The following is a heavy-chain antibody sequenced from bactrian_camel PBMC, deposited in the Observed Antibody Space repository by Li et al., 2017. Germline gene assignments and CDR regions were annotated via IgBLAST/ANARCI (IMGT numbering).Heavy chain of an antibody. D-gene: IGHD4*01. CDR1: GDTNNKHC. Sequence: QVQLVESGGGSVQAGGSLGLSCIVSGDTNNKHCVGWFRQAPGKEREAVADIDSDGYITYEDFVMGRFTVSVDSAKDVFYLEMSSLKPEDSGLYYCAATLWYSDYGVPDCPSAPKPMSDYKHWGQGTQVTVSS. V-gene: IGHV3S53*01. CDR3: AATLWYSDYGVPDCPSAPKPMSDYKH. CDR2: IDSDGYI. J-gene: IGHJ4*01.